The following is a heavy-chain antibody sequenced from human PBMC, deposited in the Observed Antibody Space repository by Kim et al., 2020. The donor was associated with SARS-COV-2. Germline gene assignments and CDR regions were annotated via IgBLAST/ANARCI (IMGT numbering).Heavy chain of an antibody. CDR3: ARETTVIPFDY. Sequence: SDYNPAPRRRVPISVDTPKTQCSLRLSSVTAADTAVYYCARETTVIPFDYWGQGTLVTVSS. V-gene: IGHV4-34*13. CDR2: S. J-gene: IGHJ4*02. D-gene: IGHD4-17*01.